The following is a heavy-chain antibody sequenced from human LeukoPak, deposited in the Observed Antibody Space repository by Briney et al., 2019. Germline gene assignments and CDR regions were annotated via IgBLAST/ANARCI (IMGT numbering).Heavy chain of an antibody. CDR3: AISSYYRVWFDP. CDR1: GGSISSSSYY. CDR2: IYYSGST. V-gene: IGHV4-39*07. Sequence: SETLSLTCTVSGGSISSSSYYWGWIRQPPGKGLEWIGNIYYSGSTYYNPSLKSRVTISVDTSKNQFSLMLTSVTAEDTAVYYCAISSYYRVWFDPWGQGTLVTVSS. D-gene: IGHD3-22*01. J-gene: IGHJ5*02.